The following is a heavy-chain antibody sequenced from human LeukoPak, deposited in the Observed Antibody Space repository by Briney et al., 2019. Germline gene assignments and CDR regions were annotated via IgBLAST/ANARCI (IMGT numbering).Heavy chain of an antibody. D-gene: IGHD3-10*01. J-gene: IGHJ4*02. CDR1: GGSFSGYY. CDR3: ARDPRGRYGSSDY. CDR2: INHGGST. V-gene: IGHV4-34*01. Sequence: SETLSLTCAVYGGSFSGYYWRWIRQPPGKGLEWIGEINHGGSTNYNPSLKSRVTISVDTSKNQFSLKLSSVTAADTAVYYCARDPRGRYGSSDYWGQGTLVTVSS.